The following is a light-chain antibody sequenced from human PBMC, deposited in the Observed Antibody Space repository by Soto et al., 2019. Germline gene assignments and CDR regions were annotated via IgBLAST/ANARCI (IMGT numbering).Light chain of an antibody. CDR1: SSDVGGYNS. CDR2: DVT. V-gene: IGLV2-14*01. J-gene: IGLJ1*01. CDR3: SSWTSSSSYV. Sequence: QSVLTQPASVSGSPGLSIAISCSGTSSDVGGYNSVSWYQQYPGKAPKLIIHDVTNRPSGVSDRFSGSKSGNTASLTISGLQAKDEADYYCSSWTSSSSYVFGSGTKVTVL.